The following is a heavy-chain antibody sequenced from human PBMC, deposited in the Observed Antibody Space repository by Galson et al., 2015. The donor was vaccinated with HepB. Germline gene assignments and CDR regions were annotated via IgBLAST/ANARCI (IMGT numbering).Heavy chain of an antibody. D-gene: IGHD3-9*01. CDR2: INHSGST. CDR3: ARGSTTYDILTGYSAPFDY. CDR1: GGSFSGYY. V-gene: IGHV4-34*01. Sequence: LSLTCAVYGGSFSGYYWSWIRQPPGKGLEWIGEINHSGSTNYNPSLKSRVTISVDTSKNQFSLKLSSVTAADTAVYYCARGSTTYDILTGYSAPFDYWGQGTLVTVSS. J-gene: IGHJ4*02.